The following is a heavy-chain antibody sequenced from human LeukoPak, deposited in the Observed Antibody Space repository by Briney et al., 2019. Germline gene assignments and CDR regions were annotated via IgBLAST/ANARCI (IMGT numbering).Heavy chain of an antibody. CDR1: GFTFSSYA. Sequence: GGSLRLSCAASGFTFSSYAMTWVRQAPGKGLEWVSVISGSGGSTYYADSVKGRFTISRDNSKNTLNLQMNSLRAEDTAVYYCAVLGGSYYLDYWGQGTLVTVSS. V-gene: IGHV3-23*01. J-gene: IGHJ4*02. CDR3: AVLGGSYYLDY. D-gene: IGHD1-26*01. CDR2: ISGSGGST.